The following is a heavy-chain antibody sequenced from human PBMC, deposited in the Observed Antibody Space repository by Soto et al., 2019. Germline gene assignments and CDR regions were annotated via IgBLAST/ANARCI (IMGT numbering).Heavy chain of an antibody. CDR1: GGSISSYY. V-gene: IGHV4-59*01. D-gene: IGHD4-17*01. CDR3: ARRYGDAVDF. Sequence: QVQLQESGPGLVRPSETLSLTCTVSGGSISSYYWSWIRQPPGKGPEWIGYIYYSGSTNYNPSLKSRVTISVDTSKNQSSLKLSSVTAADTAVYYCARRYGDAVDFWGQGTLVTVSS. J-gene: IGHJ4*02. CDR2: IYYSGST.